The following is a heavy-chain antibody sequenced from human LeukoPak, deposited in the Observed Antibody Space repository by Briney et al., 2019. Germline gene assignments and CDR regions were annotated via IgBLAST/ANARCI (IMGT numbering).Heavy chain of an antibody. D-gene: IGHD1-26*01. Sequence: ASVKVSCKASGYTFTGYYMHWVRQAPGQGLEWMGWINPHSGGTNYAQKFQGRVTMTRDTSISTAYMELSRLRSDDTAVYYCARDLGGATGYYYYYYMDVWGKGTTVTVSS. CDR1: GYTFTGYY. CDR2: INPHSGGT. CDR3: ARDLGGATGYYYYYYMDV. J-gene: IGHJ6*03. V-gene: IGHV1-2*02.